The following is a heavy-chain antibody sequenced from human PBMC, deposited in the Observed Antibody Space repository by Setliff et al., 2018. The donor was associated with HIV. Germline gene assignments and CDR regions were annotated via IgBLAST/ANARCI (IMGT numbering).Heavy chain of an antibody. D-gene: IGHD5-18*01. CDR1: GFSLTTSGVG. Sequence: PTLVNPTQTLTLTCTFSGFSLTTSGVGVGWIRQPPGKALEWLAVIHWNDANHYSPSLKTRLSITKDTSKNQMVLTMTNMDPVDTATYYCVHRLVPHSYGSEYFDYWGQGTLVTVSS. CDR3: VHRLVPHSYGSEYFDY. V-gene: IGHV2-5*01. J-gene: IGHJ4*02. CDR2: IHWNDAN.